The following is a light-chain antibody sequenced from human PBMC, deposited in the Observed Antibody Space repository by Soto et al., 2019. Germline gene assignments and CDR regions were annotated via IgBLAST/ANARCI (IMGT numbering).Light chain of an antibody. J-gene: IGLJ1*01. CDR3: CSYAGAFTYV. V-gene: IGLV2-11*01. CDR2: DVS. CDR1: SSDVGGYSY. Sequence: SALTQPRSVSGSPGHSVTISCTGTSSDVGGYSYVSWYRQHPGKAPKLMISDVSKRPSGVPDRFSGSKFGNTASLTISGLQAEDEADYYCCSYAGAFTYVFGSGTKVTVL.